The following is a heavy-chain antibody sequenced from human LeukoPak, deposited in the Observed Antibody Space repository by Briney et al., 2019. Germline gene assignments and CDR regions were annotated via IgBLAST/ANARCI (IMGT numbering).Heavy chain of an antibody. D-gene: IGHD2-2*01. Sequence: SGGSLRLSCAASGFTFSSYAMSWVRQAPGKGLEWVANIKQDGSEKYYVDSVKGRFTISRDNAKNSLYLQMNSLRGEDTAVYYCARDTPGEESHWGQGTLVTVSS. CDR1: GFTFSSYA. CDR2: IKQDGSEK. CDR3: ARDTPGEESH. J-gene: IGHJ4*02. V-gene: IGHV3-7*01.